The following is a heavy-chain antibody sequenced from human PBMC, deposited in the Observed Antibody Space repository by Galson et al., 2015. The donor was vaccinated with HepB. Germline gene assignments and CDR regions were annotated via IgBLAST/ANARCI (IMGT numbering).Heavy chain of an antibody. Sequence: SLRLSCAASGFTVSSNHMSWVRQAPGKGLEWVSVISSGGDTDYADSVKGRFTISRHNFQNTLYLQMNSLRVEDTAVYYCASTRGFYYWGRGTLVIVSS. V-gene: IGHV3-53*04. D-gene: IGHD2-15*01. CDR3: ASTRGFYY. CDR2: ISSGGDT. J-gene: IGHJ4*02. CDR1: GFTVSSNH.